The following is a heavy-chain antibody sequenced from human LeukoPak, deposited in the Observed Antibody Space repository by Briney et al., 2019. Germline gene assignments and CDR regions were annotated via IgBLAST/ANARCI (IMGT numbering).Heavy chain of an antibody. V-gene: IGHV3-7*01. CDR3: VRGGYSSFDY. Sequence: PGGSLRLSCAASGFIFSSYWMSWVRQAPGKGLEWVANIKQDGSEKYYVDSVKGRFTISRDNAKNSLYLQMNSLGAEDTAVYYCVRGGYSSFDYWGQGTLVTVSS. CDR2: IKQDGSEK. CDR1: GFIFSSYW. J-gene: IGHJ4*02. D-gene: IGHD3-10*01.